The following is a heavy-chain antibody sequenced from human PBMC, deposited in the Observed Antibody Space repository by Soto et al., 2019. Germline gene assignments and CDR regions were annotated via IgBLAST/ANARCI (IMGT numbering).Heavy chain of an antibody. Sequence: QVQLVQSGAEVKKPGSSVKVSCKASGGTFSSYAISWVRQAPGQGLEWMGGIIPISETTNYAQKFQGRVTITADDSKSTAYMELSSLRSEDTAVYYCARSQGSSTSLEIYYYYYAGMDVWGQGTTVTVS. CDR3: ARSQGSSTSLEIYYYYYAGMDV. CDR2: IIPISETT. J-gene: IGHJ6*02. CDR1: GGTFSSYA. D-gene: IGHD2-2*01. V-gene: IGHV1-69*01.